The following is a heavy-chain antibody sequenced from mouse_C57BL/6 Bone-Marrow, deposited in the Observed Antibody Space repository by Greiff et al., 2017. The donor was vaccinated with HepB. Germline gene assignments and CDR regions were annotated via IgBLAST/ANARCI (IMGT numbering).Heavy chain of an antibody. Sequence: EVMLVESGPVLVKPGASVKMSCKASGYTFTDYYMNWVKQSHGKSLEWIGVINPYNGGTSYNQKFKGKATLTVDKSSSTAYMELNSLTSEDSAVYYCARIYDYGFAYWGQGTLVTVSA. CDR1: GYTFTDYY. V-gene: IGHV1-19*01. J-gene: IGHJ3*01. CDR2: INPYNGGT. D-gene: IGHD2-4*01. CDR3: ARIYDYGFAY.